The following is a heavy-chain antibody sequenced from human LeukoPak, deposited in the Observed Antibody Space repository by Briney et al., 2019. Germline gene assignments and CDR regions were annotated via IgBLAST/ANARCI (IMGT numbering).Heavy chain of an antibody. CDR3: ARGGYCSGGSCYDNWFDP. CDR2: INHSGST. J-gene: IGHJ5*02. V-gene: IGHV4-34*01. Sequence: SETLSLTFAVYGGSFSGYYWSWIRQPPGQGLEWIGEINHSGSTNYNPSLKSRVTISVDTSKNQFSLKLSSVTAADTAVYYCARGGYCSGGSCYDNWFDPWGQGTLVTVSS. D-gene: IGHD2-15*01. CDR1: GGSFSGYY.